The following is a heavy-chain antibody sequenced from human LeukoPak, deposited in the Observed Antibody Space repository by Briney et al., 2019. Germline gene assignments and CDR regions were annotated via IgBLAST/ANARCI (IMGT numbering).Heavy chain of an antibody. CDR3: AREGVGATTVGNY. J-gene: IGHJ4*02. CDR2: ISYDGSNK. D-gene: IGHD1-26*01. Sequence: GGSLRLSCAASGFTFSSYAMHWVRQAPGKGLEWVAVISYDGSNKYYADSVKGRFTISRDNSKNTLYLQMNSLRAEDTAVYYCAREGVGATTVGNYWGQGTLVTVSS. CDR1: GFTFSSYA. V-gene: IGHV3-30-3*01.